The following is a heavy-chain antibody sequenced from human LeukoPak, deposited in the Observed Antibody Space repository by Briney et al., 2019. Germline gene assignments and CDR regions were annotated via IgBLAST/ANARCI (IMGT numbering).Heavy chain of an antibody. CDR2: IQYDGSNK. D-gene: IGHD6-19*01. Sequence: PGGSLRLSCAASGFTFTSYGMHWVRQAPGKGLEWVAFIQYDGSNKYYADSVKCLFTISRDISKNTLYLQMNSLRAEDTAVYYCAKRDTSGWPPVGLGYWGQGTLVTVSS. J-gene: IGHJ4*02. CDR3: AKRDTSGWPPVGLGY. V-gene: IGHV3-30*02. CDR1: GFTFTSYG.